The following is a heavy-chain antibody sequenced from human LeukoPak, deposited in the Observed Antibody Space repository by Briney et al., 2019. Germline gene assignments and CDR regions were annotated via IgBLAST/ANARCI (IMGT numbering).Heavy chain of an antibody. D-gene: IGHD2-15*01. J-gene: IGHJ3*02. CDR1: GGSISSSSYY. CDR2: IYYSGST. Sequence: SETLSLTCTVSGGSISSSSYYWGWIRQPPGKGLEWIGSIYYSGSTYYNPSLKSRVTISVDTSKNQFSLKLSSVTAADTAVYYCARTFIVVVVADAFDIWGQGTMVTASS. CDR3: ARTFIVVVVADAFDI. V-gene: IGHV4-39*01.